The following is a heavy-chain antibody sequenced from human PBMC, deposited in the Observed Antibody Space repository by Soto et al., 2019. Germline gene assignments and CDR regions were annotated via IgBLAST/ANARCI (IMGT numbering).Heavy chain of an antibody. V-gene: IGHV4-39*01. D-gene: IGHD3-22*01. J-gene: IGHJ5*02. CDR2: IYYSGST. CDR1: GGSISSSSYY. CDR3: ARHLYDSSGAPSWWFDP. Sequence: SETLSLTCTVSGGSISSSSYYWGWIRQPPGKGLEWIGSIYYSGSTYYNPSLKSRVTISVDTSKNQFSLKLSSVTAADTAVYYCARHLYDSSGAPSWWFDPWGQGTLVTVSS.